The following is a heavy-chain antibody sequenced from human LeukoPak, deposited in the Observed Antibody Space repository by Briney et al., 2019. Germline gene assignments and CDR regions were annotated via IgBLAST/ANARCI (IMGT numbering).Heavy chain of an antibody. V-gene: IGHV3-21*01. CDR3: ASVPNSPGGWSDY. J-gene: IGHJ4*02. Sequence: PGGSLRLSCAASGFTFSSYSMNWVRQAPGKGLEWVSSISSSSSYIYYADSVKGRFTISRDNAKNSLYLQMNSLRAEDTAVYYCASVPNSPGGWSDYWGQGTLVTVSS. CDR1: GFTFSSYS. CDR2: ISSSSSYI. D-gene: IGHD6-19*01.